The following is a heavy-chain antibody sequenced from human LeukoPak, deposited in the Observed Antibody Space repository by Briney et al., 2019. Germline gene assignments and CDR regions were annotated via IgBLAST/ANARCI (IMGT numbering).Heavy chain of an antibody. CDR3: ARSGSVSYYHY. V-gene: IGHV4-59*01. D-gene: IGHD1-26*01. Sequence: SETLSLTCTVSGGSISSYYWSWIRQPPGKGLEWIGYIYYSGSTNYNPSLKSRVTISVDTSKNQFSLKLSSVTAADTAVYYCARSGSVSYYHYWGQGTLVTVSS. CDR2: IYYSGST. CDR1: GGSISSYY. J-gene: IGHJ4*02.